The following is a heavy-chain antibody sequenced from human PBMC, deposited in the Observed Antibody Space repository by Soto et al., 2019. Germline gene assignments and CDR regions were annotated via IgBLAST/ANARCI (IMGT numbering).Heavy chain of an antibody. J-gene: IGHJ4*02. CDR3: PRDLPPVDY. CDR2: ISAYNGNT. V-gene: IGHV1-18*01. CDR1: GYTFSSYH. Sequence: QIQLVQSGAEVKKPGASVKVSCKASGYTFSSYHITWVRQAPGQGLEWMGWISAYNGNTNYAQNLQGRVTMTTDPSTGTAYMELRSLRSDDTAVYYCPRDLPPVDYWGQGTLVTVSS.